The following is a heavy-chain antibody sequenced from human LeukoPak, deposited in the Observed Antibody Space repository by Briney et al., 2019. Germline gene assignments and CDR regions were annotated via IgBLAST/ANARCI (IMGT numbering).Heavy chain of an antibody. CDR3: ARPLFELVVPADTADY. J-gene: IGHJ4*02. CDR1: GFTFSSYS. V-gene: IGHV3-21*01. D-gene: IGHD2-2*01. Sequence: PGGSLRLSCAASGFTFSSYSMNWVRQAPGKGLEWVSSISSSSSYIYYADSVKGRFTISRDNAKNSLYLQMNSLRAEDTAVYYCARPLFELVVPADTADYWGQGTLVTVSP. CDR2: ISSSSSYI.